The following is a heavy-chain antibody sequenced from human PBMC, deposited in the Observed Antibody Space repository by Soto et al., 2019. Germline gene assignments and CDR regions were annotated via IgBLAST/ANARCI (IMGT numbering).Heavy chain of an antibody. V-gene: IGHV5-51*01. CDR3: ARYPYPLPSTWFDP. CDR2: IYPCDSDS. CDR1: GYSVSNSW. D-gene: IGHD2-2*01. J-gene: IGHJ5*02. Sequence: GESLKISCKGSGYSVSNSWIAWVRQMPGKGLEWMGIIYPCDSDSRYSPSFQGQVSISADKSINTAYLHCSSLKASDTAMYYCARYPYPLPSTWFDPWGQGTLVTVSS.